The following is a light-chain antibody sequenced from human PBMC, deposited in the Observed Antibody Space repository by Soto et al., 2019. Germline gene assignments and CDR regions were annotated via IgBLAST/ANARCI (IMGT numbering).Light chain of an antibody. CDR2: KAS. J-gene: IGKJ1*01. CDR3: QQYNDNWT. CDR1: QSISSW. V-gene: IGKV1-5*03. Sequence: DIQMTQSPSTLSASVGDRVTITCRASQSISSWLAWYQQKPGQAPKLHIYKASTLQSGVPSRFSGSGSGTEFTLAISSLQPDDSATYYCQQYNDNWTFGQGTKV.